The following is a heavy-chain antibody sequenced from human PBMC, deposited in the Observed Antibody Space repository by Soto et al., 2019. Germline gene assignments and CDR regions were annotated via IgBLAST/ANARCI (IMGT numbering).Heavy chain of an antibody. V-gene: IGHV4-39*07. CDR3: ARSETGYSSGWYPDY. CDR2: IYYSGST. CDR1: GGSISSSSYY. Sequence: SETLSLTCTVSGGSISSSSYYWGWIRQPPGKGLEWIGSIYYSGSTYYNPSLKSRVTISVDTSKNQFSLKLSSVTAVDTAVYYCARSETGYSSGWYPDYWGQGTLVTVSS. D-gene: IGHD6-19*01. J-gene: IGHJ4*02.